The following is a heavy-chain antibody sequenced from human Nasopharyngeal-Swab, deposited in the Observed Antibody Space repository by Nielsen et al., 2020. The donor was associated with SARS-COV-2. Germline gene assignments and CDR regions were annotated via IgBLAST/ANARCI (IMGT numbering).Heavy chain of an antibody. CDR1: GFTFSSYE. D-gene: IGHD6-19*01. Sequence: GGSLRLSCAASGFTFSSYEMNWVRQAPGKGLEWVSYISSSGSTIYYADSVKGRFTISRDNAKNSLYLQMHSLRAEDTAVYYCARDVGRQWLDWGQGTLVTVSS. CDR3: ARDVGRQWLD. J-gene: IGHJ4*02. CDR2: ISSSGSTI. V-gene: IGHV3-48*03.